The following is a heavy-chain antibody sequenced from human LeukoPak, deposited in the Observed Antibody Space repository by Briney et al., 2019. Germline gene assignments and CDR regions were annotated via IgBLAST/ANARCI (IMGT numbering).Heavy chain of an antibody. CDR3: ARGRGVPPYNWFDP. CDR2: IYYSGGT. V-gene: IGHV4-59*08. Sequence: SQTLSLTCAVSGGSISSYYWSWIRQPPGKGLEWIGYIYYSGGTKYNPSLKSRVIISVDTTKNQSSLKLSSVPAADTAVYYCARGRGVPPYNWFDPWGQGTLVTVSS. D-gene: IGHD3-16*01. CDR1: GGSISSYY. J-gene: IGHJ5*02.